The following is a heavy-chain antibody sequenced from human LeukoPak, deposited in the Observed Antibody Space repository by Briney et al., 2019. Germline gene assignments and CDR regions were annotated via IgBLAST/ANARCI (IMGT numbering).Heavy chain of an antibody. Sequence: GRPLRLSCAASGFTFSSYGMHWVRQAPGKGLEWVAVISYDGSNKYYADSVKGRFTISRDNSKNTLYLQMNSLRAEDTAVYYCAKEAKVGAIDYWGQGTLVTVSS. CDR1: GFTFSSYG. D-gene: IGHD1-26*01. CDR2: ISYDGSNK. J-gene: IGHJ4*02. V-gene: IGHV3-30*18. CDR3: AKEAKVGAIDY.